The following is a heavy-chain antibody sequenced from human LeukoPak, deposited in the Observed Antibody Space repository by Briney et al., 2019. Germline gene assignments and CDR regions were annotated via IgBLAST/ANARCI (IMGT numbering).Heavy chain of an antibody. J-gene: IGHJ4*02. D-gene: IGHD4-11*01. CDR3: AKDAAANVDYPYYFDY. CDR2: IAYDGKTT. V-gene: IGHV3-30*18. CDR1: GFTFSSYN. Sequence: GGSLRLSRAASGFTFSSYNMNWVRQAPGKGLEWVAVIAYDGKTTYYADSVKGRFAISRDNSRTTLYLLMNSLRAEDTAVYYCAKDAAANVDYPYYFDYWGQGALVTVSS.